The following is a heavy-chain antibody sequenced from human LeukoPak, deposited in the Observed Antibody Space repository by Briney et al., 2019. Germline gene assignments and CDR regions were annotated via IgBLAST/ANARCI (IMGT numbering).Heavy chain of an antibody. CDR2: ISLSVGTV. CDR1: GFTFSDYY. D-gene: IGHD6-13*01. CDR3: AKGILAAGLFFDY. J-gene: IGHJ4*02. V-gene: IGHV3-11*01. Sequence: GGSLRLSCAASGFTFSDYYMGWIRQAPGKGLEWVSYISLSVGTVYYADSVKGRFTISRDNAKNSLYLQMNGLRAEDTALYFCAKGILAAGLFFDYWGQGTLVTVSS.